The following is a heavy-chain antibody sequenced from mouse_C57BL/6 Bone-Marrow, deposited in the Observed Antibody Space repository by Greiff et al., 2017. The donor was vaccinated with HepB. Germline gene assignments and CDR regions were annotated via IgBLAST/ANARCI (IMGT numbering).Heavy chain of an antibody. D-gene: IGHD1-1*01. CDR2: IYPGSGNT. CDR1: GYTFTDYY. Sequence: QVHVKQSGAELVRPGASVKLSCKASGYTFTDYYINWVKQRPGQGLEWIARIYPGSGNTYYNEKFKGKATLTAEKSSSTAYMQLSSLTSEDSAVYFCARGRNYYGSSYVWAMDYWGQGTSVTVSS. CDR3: ARGRNYYGSSYVWAMDY. J-gene: IGHJ4*01. V-gene: IGHV1-76*01.